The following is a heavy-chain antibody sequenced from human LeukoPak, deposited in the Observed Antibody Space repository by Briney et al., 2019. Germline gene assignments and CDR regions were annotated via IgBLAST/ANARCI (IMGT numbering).Heavy chain of an antibody. CDR3: ARPLGGD. Sequence: SETLSLTCTVSGGSISGSSYYWGWIRQPPGKGLEWIGDIYYSGSTCYNPSLKSRLTISVVTSKNQFSLKLSSVTAADTAVYYCARPLGGDWGQGTLVTASS. CDR1: GGSISGSSYY. V-gene: IGHV4-39*01. D-gene: IGHD1-26*01. J-gene: IGHJ4*02. CDR2: IYYSGST.